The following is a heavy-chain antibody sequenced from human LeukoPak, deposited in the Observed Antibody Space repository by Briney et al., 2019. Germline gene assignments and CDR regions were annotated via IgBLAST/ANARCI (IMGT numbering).Heavy chain of an antibody. D-gene: IGHD3-22*01. V-gene: IGHV4-30-4*01. CDR3: ARDSGYYDSSGYWAPVGSMDV. CDR1: GGSISSGGYY. CDR2: IYYSGST. Sequence: SETLSLTCTVSGGSISSGGYYWSWIRQPPGKGLEWIGYIYYSGSTYYNPSLKSRVTISVDTSKNQFSLKLSSVTAADTAVYYCARDSGYYDSSGYWAPVGSMDVWGQGTTVTVSS. J-gene: IGHJ6*02.